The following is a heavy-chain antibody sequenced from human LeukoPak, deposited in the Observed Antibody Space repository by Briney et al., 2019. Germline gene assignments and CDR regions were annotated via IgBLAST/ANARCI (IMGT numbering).Heavy chain of an antibody. CDR2: IIPIFGTA. CDR3: ARNVLEWLLPYYYYYYMDV. CDR1: GGTFSSYA. Sequence: SVKVSCKASGGTFSSYAISWVRQAAGHGLEGMGGIIPIFGTANYAQKFQGRVTITTDESTSTAYMELSSLRSEDTAVYYCARNVLEWLLPYYYYYYMDVWGKGTTVTVSS. V-gene: IGHV1-69*05. D-gene: IGHD3-3*01. J-gene: IGHJ6*03.